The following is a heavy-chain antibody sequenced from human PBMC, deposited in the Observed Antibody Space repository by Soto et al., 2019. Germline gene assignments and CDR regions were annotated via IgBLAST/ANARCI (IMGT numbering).Heavy chain of an antibody. CDR3: ARGLFGGLITYYYYMDV. D-gene: IGHD3-16*02. CDR2: IRHSGGT. V-gene: IGHV4-59*01. CDR1: SGSISSYY. J-gene: IGHJ6*03. Sequence: PSETLPLTCTVSSGSISSYYWSWIRQPPGKGLEWIGYIRHSGGTKYNASLKSRVTISVDTSKNQFSLKLSSVTAADTAVYYCARGLFGGLITYYYYMDVWGKGTTVTVSS.